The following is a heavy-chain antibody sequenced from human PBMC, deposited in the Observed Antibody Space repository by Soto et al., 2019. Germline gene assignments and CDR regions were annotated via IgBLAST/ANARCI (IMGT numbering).Heavy chain of an antibody. CDR3: ASSYYYDSSGNDWFDP. Sequence: SETLSLTCSVSGASVSSGGYFWTWIRQLPGKGLEWIGYIYSSGTTHYNPSLKSRLTISVDTSKKQFSLKLSSVTAADTAVYYCASSYYYDSSGNDWFDPWGQGTLVTVS. CDR1: GASVSSGGYF. D-gene: IGHD3-22*01. J-gene: IGHJ5*02. V-gene: IGHV4-61*08. CDR2: IYSSGTT.